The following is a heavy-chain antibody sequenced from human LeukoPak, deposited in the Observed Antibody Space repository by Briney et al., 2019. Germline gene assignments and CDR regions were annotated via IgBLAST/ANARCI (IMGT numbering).Heavy chain of an antibody. V-gene: IGHV3-21*01. CDR3: ARAPTGVLGPTLAGY. J-gene: IGHJ4*02. CDR2: ISNSSSYI. Sequence: GGSLRLSCAASGFTFSSYSMHWVRQAPGKGLEWVSSISNSSSYIFYADSMKGRFTISRNNAENSLYLQMSSLRAEDTAVYYCARAPTGVLGPTLAGYWGQGTLVTVSS. D-gene: IGHD1-26*01. CDR1: GFTFSSYS.